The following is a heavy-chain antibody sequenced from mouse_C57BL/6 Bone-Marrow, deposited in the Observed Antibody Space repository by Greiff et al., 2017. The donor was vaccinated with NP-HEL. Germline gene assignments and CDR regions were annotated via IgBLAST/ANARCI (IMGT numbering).Heavy chain of an antibody. V-gene: IGHV5-4*01. CDR2: ISDGGSYT. D-gene: IGHD1-1*01. CDR3: ARDRYYGSSLDY. J-gene: IGHJ4*01. Sequence: EVQGVESGGGLVKPGGSLKLSCAASGFTFSSYAMSWVRQTPEKRLEWVATISDGGSYTYYPDNVKGRFTISGDNAKNNLYLQMSHLKSEDTAMYYGARDRYYGSSLDYWGQGTSVTVSS. CDR1: GFTFSSYA.